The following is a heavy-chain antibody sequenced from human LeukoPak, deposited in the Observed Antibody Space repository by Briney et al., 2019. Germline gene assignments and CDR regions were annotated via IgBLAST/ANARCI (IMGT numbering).Heavy chain of an antibody. CDR3: ARFKTSGTYYMDV. V-gene: IGHV4-4*07. CDR2: IYTSGSI. D-gene: IGHD1-26*01. Sequence: SETLSLTCTVSGGSISSYYWSWIRQPAGKGLEWIGRIYTSGSITYNPPLKSRVSMSVDTSKNQFSLKLSSVTAADTAVYYCARFKTSGTYYMDVWGKGTTVTVSS. J-gene: IGHJ6*03. CDR1: GGSISSYY.